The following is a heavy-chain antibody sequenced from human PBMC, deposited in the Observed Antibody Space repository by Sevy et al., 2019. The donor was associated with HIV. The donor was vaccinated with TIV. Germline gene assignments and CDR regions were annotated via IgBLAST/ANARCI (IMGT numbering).Heavy chain of an antibody. V-gene: IGHV1-3*04. CDR3: AREHREYYYATTDYYTLASFFDY. CDR2: INTGNDKT. Sequence: ASVKVSCKASGYTFTNYAMHWVRQAPGQRLEWMGWINTGNDKTEYSQKFQGRVTIARDTSASTAYMELSSLRSEDTALYYCAREHREYYYATTDYYTLASFFDYWGQGTLVTVSS. J-gene: IGHJ4*02. D-gene: IGHD3-22*01. CDR1: GYTFTNYA.